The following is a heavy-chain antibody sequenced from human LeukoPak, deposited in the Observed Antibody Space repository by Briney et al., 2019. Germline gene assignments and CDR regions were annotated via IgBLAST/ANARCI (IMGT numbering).Heavy chain of an antibody. D-gene: IGHD1-26*01. Sequence: GGSLRLSCTASGFTFSSYSLHWVRQAPGKGLEYVSAISSNGDNTYYANSVKGRFTISRDNSKNTLFLQMASLRGEDTALYYCARAPREGFSGSYHDYWGQGTLVTVSS. V-gene: IGHV3-64*01. CDR3: ARAPREGFSGSYHDY. CDR1: GFTFSSYS. CDR2: ISSNGDNT. J-gene: IGHJ4*02.